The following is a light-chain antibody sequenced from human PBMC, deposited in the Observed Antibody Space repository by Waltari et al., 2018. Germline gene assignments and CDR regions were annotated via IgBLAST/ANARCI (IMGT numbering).Light chain of an antibody. Sequence: DIQLTQSPSFLSASVGDRVTITCRDSQDISNFLAWYQQKPGQAPQLLIYASSTLQSGVPSRFGGSGSGTEFTLTISSLQPEDFATYYCQQLKDSPPTFGGGTKVEIK. CDR2: ASS. CDR3: QQLKDSPPT. CDR1: QDISNF. V-gene: IGKV1-9*01. J-gene: IGKJ4*01.